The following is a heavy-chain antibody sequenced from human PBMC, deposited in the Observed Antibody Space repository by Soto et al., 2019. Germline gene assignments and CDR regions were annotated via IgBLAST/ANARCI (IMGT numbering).Heavy chain of an antibody. J-gene: IGHJ4*02. CDR1: GGTFSSYA. CDR3: ARRTLEGPPDY. CDR2: IIPILGIA. Sequence: ASVKVSCKASGGTFSSYAISWVRQAPGQGLEWMGGIIPILGIANYAQKFQGRVTITADKSTSTAYMELSSLRSDDTAVYYCARRTLEGPPDYWGQGTLVTVSS. V-gene: IGHV1-69*10.